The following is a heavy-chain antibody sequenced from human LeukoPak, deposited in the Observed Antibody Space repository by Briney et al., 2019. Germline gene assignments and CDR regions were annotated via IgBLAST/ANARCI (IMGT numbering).Heavy chain of an antibody. CDR3: AREHYFYHMDG. CDR2: VNQGGTEK. Sequence: ETLCLTCTVSGGSISSSSYYWGWLRQPPGKGLEWVANVNQGGTEKYYVDSVKGRFTISRDNAENWLHLQMNSLSAEDTAVYYCAREHYFYHMDGWGEGTTVTVSS. J-gene: IGHJ6*03. CDR1: GGSISSSSYY. V-gene: IGHV3-7*01.